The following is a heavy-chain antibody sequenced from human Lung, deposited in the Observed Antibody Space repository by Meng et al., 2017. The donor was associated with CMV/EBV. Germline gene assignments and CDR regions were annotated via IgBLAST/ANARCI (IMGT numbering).Heavy chain of an antibody. Sequence: GSLRLSCAVYGGSFSGYYWSWIRQPPGKGLEWIGEINHSGSTNYNPSLKSRVTISVDTSKNQFSPKLSSVTAADTDVYYCARGRGKPAAIYYYGMEVWGQGTTVTVSS. CDR1: GGSFSGYY. CDR3: ARGRGKPAAIYYYGMEV. CDR2: INHSGST. V-gene: IGHV4-34*01. J-gene: IGHJ6*02. D-gene: IGHD2-2*02.